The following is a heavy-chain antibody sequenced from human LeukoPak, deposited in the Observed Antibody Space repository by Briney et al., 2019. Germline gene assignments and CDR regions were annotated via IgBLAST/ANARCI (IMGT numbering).Heavy chain of an antibody. CDR3: AKDPSNPRFYYYYGMDV. CDR2: ISYDGSNK. J-gene: IGHJ6*02. CDR1: GFTFSSYG. Sequence: GGSLRLSCAASGFTFSSYGMHWVRQAPGKGLEWVAVISYDGSNKYYADSVKGRFTISRDNSKNTLYLQMNSLRAEDTAVYYCAKDPSNPRFYYYYGMDVWGQGTTVTVSS. D-gene: IGHD4-11*01. V-gene: IGHV3-30*18.